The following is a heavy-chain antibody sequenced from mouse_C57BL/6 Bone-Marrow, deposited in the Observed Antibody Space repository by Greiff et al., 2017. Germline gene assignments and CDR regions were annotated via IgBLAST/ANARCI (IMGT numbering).Heavy chain of an antibody. J-gene: IGHJ2*01. CDR2: IPPSDSDT. CDR3: AINGGDY. CDR1: GYTFPSYW. V-gene: IGHV1-74*01. Sequence: QVQLQQSGAELVKPGASVTVSCKASGYTFPSYWLHWVKQRPGQGLEWIGRIPPSDSDTNYNQKFTGKAKLTVDKSSSTAYMQLSSLTSEDSAVYYCAINGGDYWGQGTTLKVSS.